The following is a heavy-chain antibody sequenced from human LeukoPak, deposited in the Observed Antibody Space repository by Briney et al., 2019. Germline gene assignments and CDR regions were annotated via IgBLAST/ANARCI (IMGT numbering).Heavy chain of an antibody. J-gene: IGHJ4*02. CDR2: INPSGGST. CDR3: ARDLDSSSWYMDS. V-gene: IGHV1-46*01. CDR1: GYTFTSYY. D-gene: IGHD6-13*01. Sequence: ASVKLSCNSSGYTFTSYYMHWVRQPPGQGLEWMGIINPSGGSTSYAQKFQGRVTMIRDTSTSTVYMELSSLRSEETAVYYCARDLDSSSWYMDSWGRGTLVTVSS.